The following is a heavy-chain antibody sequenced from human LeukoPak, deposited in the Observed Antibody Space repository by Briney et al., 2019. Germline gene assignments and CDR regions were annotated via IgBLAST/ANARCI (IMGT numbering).Heavy chain of an antibody. CDR2: IEQDGSEK. J-gene: IGHJ2*01. CDR3: AREAGSLRRGRYFDL. Sequence: PGGSLRLSCAASGFTFSSYWMSWVRQAPGKGLEWVANIEQDGSEKYYVDSVKGRFTISRDNAKNSLYLQMNSLRAEDTAVYYCAREAGSLRRGRYFDLWGRGTLVTVSS. CDR1: GFTFSSYW. V-gene: IGHV3-7*01. D-gene: IGHD3-10*01.